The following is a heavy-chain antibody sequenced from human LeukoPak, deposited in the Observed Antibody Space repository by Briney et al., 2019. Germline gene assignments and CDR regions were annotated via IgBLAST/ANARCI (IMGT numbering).Heavy chain of an antibody. CDR3: TRQRSTSTDYYGMDV. J-gene: IGHJ6*02. CDR1: GDTVSSNTAA. Sequence: SQTLSLTCAISGDTVSSNTAAWNWIRQSPSRGLEWLGRTYYRSKWNNDYAVSVQNRITINPDTSKNRFSLQPKSATPEDTAVYYCTRQRSTSTDYYGMDVWGQGTTVTVSS. V-gene: IGHV6-1*01. CDR2: TYYRSKWNN. D-gene: IGHD6-6*01.